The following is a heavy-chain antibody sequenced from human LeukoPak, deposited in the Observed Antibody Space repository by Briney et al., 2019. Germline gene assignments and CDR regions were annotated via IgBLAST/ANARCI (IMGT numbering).Heavy chain of an antibody. Sequence: GGSLRLSCVASGFTFSSYAMSWVRQAPGKGLEWVATIDSGGGSTHYAYSVKGRFTISRDSSKNTLYLQMNSLRAEDTAVYYCARDMGPIHFDYWGQGTLVTVSS. CDR2: IDSGGGST. CDR1: GFTFSSYA. V-gene: IGHV3-23*01. J-gene: IGHJ4*02. CDR3: ARDMGPIHFDY. D-gene: IGHD1-26*01.